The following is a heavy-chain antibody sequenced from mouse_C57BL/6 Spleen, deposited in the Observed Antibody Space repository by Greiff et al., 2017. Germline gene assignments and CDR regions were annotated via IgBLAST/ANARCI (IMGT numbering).Heavy chain of an antibody. D-gene: IGHD1-1*01. J-gene: IGHJ2*01. V-gene: IGHV1-64*01. CDR2: IYPSSGST. Sequence: QVQLQQPGAELVKPGASVKLSCKASGYTFTSYWMHWVKQRPGQGLEWIGMIYPSSGSTNYNEKFKSKATLTVDKSSSTAYMQLSSLTSEDSAVXYSASTFDGSSYTDFDYWGQGTTLTVSS. CDR1: GYTFTSYW. CDR3: ASTFDGSSYTDFDY.